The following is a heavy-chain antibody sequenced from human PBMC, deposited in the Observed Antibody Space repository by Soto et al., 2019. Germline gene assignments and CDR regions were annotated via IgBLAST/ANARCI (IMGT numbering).Heavy chain of an antibody. CDR3: STTVITAPLFEY. CDR1: GFAFSGHY. CDR2: IRNKPNGHTT. J-gene: IGHJ4*02. V-gene: IGHV3-72*01. Sequence: GGSLRLSCEGSGFAFSGHYMDWVRQAPGKGLEWLGRIRNKPNGHTTAYAASVKGRFTISRDDSKNLVYLQMNSLKSEDTALYYCSTTVITAPLFEYWGQGTLVTVSS. D-gene: IGHD2-21*02.